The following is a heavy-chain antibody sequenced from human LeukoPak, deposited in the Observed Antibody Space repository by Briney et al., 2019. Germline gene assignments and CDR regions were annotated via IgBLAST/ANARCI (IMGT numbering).Heavy chain of an antibody. Sequence: SETLSLTCTVSGGSISSSSYYWGWIRQPPGKGLEWIGSIYYSGSTYYNPSLKSRVTISVDTSKNQFPLKLSSVTAADTAVYYCARLRGFGGYDYYMDVWGKGTTVTVSS. V-gene: IGHV4-39*01. CDR3: ARLRGFGGYDYYMDV. D-gene: IGHD3-10*01. J-gene: IGHJ6*03. CDR1: GGSISSSSYY. CDR2: IYYSGST.